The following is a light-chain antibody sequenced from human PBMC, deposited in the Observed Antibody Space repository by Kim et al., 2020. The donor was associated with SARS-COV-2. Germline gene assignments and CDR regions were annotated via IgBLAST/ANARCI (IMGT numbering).Light chain of an antibody. CDR2: QDD. Sequence: SVSPGQTASIPCSGDKLWDKFVCWYQQKPGQSPVLVIYQDDTRPTGIPERFSGSSSGSTVTLTISGTQAMDEADYYCQAWDSSTVVFGGGTQLTVL. J-gene: IGLJ2*01. CDR1: KLWDKF. V-gene: IGLV3-1*01. CDR3: QAWDSSTVV.